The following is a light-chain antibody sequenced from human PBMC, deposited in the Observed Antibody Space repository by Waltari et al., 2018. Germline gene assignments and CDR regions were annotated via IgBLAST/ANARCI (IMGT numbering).Light chain of an antibody. Sequence: DIQLTQSPSFLSASVGDRVSITCRASQDISSKLAWYQQKPGKAPKLLIFAAYSLQNGVPSRFRGGGSGTEFTLTISSLQPEDFAIYYCQRLNSYPLTFGGGTKVEIK. V-gene: IGKV1-9*01. CDR3: QRLNSYPLT. CDR2: AAY. CDR1: QDISSK. J-gene: IGKJ4*01.